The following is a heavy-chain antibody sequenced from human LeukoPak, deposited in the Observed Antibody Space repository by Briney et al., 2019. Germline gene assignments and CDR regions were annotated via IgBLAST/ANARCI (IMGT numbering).Heavy chain of an antibody. CDR2: ISGDGGST. CDR1: GFTFDDYA. V-gene: IGHV3-43*02. CDR3: AKVRQLWSTGGFDY. D-gene: IGHD5-18*01. J-gene: IGHJ4*02. Sequence: PGGSLRLSCAASGFTFDDYAMHWVRQAPGKGLEWVSLISGDGGSTYHADSVKGRFTISRDNSKNSLYLQMNSLRTEDTALYYCAKVRQLWSTGGFDYWGQGTLVTVSS.